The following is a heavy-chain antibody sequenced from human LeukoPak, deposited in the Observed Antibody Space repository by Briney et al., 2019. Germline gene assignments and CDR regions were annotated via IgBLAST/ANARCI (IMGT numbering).Heavy chain of an antibody. J-gene: IGHJ3*02. CDR1: GFTFSSYS. D-gene: IGHD3-3*01. Sequence: GGSLRLSCAASGFTFSSYSMNWVRQAPGKGLEWVSSISSSSSYIYYADSVKGRFTISRDNAKNSPYLQMSSLRAEDTAVYYCARGGLRYLDLDAFDIWGQGTMVTVSS. CDR2: ISSSSSYI. V-gene: IGHV3-21*01. CDR3: ARGGLRYLDLDAFDI.